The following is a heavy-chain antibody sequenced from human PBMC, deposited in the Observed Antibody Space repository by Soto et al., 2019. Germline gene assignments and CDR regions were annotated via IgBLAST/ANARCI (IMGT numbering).Heavy chain of an antibody. CDR1: GFTFSSYW. D-gene: IGHD6-19*01. CDR3: ARDLSSGWYGGYFDY. J-gene: IGHJ4*02. V-gene: IGHV3-7*01. CDR2: IKQDGSEK. Sequence: EVQLVESGGGLVQPGGSLRLSCAASGFTFSSYWMSWVRQAPGKGLEWVANIKQDGSEKYYVDSVKGRFTISRDNAKNSLYLQMNGMRAEDTAVYYCARDLSSGWYGGYFDYWGQGTLVTVSS.